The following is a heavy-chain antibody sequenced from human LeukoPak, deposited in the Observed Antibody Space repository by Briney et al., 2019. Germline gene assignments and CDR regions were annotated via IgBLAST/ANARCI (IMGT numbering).Heavy chain of an antibody. CDR2: IYYSGST. CDR1: GGSISSYY. D-gene: IGHD3-10*01. Sequence: SETLSLTCTVSGGSISSYYWSWTRQPPGKGLEWIGYIYYSGSTNYNPSLKSRVTISVDTSKNQFSLKLSSVTAADTAVYYCARDLREYGPNWFDPWGQGTLVTVSS. V-gene: IGHV4-59*01. J-gene: IGHJ5*02. CDR3: ARDLREYGPNWFDP.